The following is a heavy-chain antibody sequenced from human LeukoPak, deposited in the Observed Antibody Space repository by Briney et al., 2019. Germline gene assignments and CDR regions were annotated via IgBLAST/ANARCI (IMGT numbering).Heavy chain of an antibody. J-gene: IGHJ4*02. CDR2: ISGSGGST. CDR1: GFTFSSYA. Sequence: PGGSLRLSCAASGFTFSSYAMSWVRQAPGKGLEWVSAISGSGGSTYYADSVKGRFAISRDNSKNTLYLQMNSLRAEDTAVYYCAKDPRITMIVVVITAYFDYWGQGPLVTVSS. CDR3: AKDPRITMIVVVITAYFDY. D-gene: IGHD3-22*01. V-gene: IGHV3-23*01.